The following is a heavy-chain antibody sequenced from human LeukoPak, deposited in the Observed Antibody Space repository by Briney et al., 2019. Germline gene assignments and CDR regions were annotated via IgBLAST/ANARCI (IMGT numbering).Heavy chain of an antibody. V-gene: IGHV4-39*01. Sequence: PSESLSLTCTVSGGSISSSSYYWGWIRQPPGKGLEWIGSIYYSGSTYYNPSLKSRVTISVDTSKNQFSLKLNSVTAADTAVYYCARRWGTIFGVGPQNWFDPWGQGTLVTVSS. CDR1: GGSISSSSYY. CDR3: ARRWGTIFGVGPQNWFDP. CDR2: IYYSGST. D-gene: IGHD3-3*01. J-gene: IGHJ5*02.